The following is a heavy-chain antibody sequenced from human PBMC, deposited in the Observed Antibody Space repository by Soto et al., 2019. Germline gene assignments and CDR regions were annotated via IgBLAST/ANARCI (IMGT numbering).Heavy chain of an antibody. Sequence: EVQLVESGGGLVKPGGSLRLSCAASGFTFSDAWMSWVRQAPGKGLEWVGRIKSNTDGGTIDYAAPVKGRFTISRDDSKNTLYLQMNSLKTEDTAVYYCITGTRSFSGYERGYWGQGSLVTVSS. V-gene: IGHV3-15*01. D-gene: IGHD5-12*01. CDR1: GFTFSDAW. J-gene: IGHJ4*02. CDR2: IKSNTDGGTI. CDR3: ITGTRSFSGYERGY.